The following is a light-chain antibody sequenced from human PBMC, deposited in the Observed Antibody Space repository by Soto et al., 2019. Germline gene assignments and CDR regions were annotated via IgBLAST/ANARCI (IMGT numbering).Light chain of an antibody. J-gene: IGLJ2*01. CDR2: EGT. CDR1: SSDVGTYNL. V-gene: IGLV2-23*01. CDR3: CSYAAGSTHVV. Sequence: QSALTQPASVSGSPGQSITISCTGISSDVGTYNLVSWYQQYPGKAPKLIIYEGTKRRSGLSDRFSGYTSGNTASLTISGLQAEDESDYYCCSYAAGSTHVVFGGGTKLTVL.